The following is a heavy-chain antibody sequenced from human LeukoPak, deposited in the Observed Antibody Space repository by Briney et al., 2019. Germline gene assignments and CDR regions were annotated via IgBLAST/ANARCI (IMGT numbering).Heavy chain of an antibody. CDR2: INPSGGST. D-gene: IGHD1-26*01. Sequence: ASVKVSCKASGYTFTSYYMHWVRQAPGQGLEWMGIINPSGGSTSYAQKFQGRVTMTRDTSISTAYMELSRLRSDDTAVYYCARDKGTSGSYLEGIFDAFDIWGQGTMVTVSS. CDR1: GYTFTSYY. J-gene: IGHJ3*02. CDR3: ARDKGTSGSYLEGIFDAFDI. V-gene: IGHV1-46*01.